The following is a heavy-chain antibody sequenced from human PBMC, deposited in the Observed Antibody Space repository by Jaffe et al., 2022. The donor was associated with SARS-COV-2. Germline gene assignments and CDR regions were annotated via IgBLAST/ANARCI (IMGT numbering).Heavy chain of an antibody. Sequence: EVQLVESGGGLVQPGGSLRLSCAASGFTFSSYWMSWVRQAPGKGLEWVANIKQDGSEKYYVDSVKGRFTISRDNAKNSLYLQMNSLRAEDTAVYYCARYPTYSYPPFYFDYWGQGTLVTVSS. V-gene: IGHV3-7*01. J-gene: IGHJ4*02. D-gene: IGHD5-18*01. CDR3: ARYPTYSYPPFYFDY. CDR1: GFTFSSYW. CDR2: IKQDGSEK.